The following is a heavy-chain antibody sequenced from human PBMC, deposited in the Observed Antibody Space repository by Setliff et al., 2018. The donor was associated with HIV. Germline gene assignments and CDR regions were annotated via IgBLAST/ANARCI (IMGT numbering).Heavy chain of an antibody. J-gene: IGHJ4*02. V-gene: IGHV3-23*01. CDR2: ISGSGDST. CDR3: AKGGSSAYYYIYYFDY. D-gene: IGHD3-22*01. Sequence: GGSLRLSCAASGFTFSTFAMTWVRQAPGKGLEWLSGISGSGDSTYYADSVKGRFTISRDNSKNTLYLQMNSLRAEDTAVYYCAKGGSSAYYYIYYFDYWGQGTLVTVS. CDR1: GFTFSTFA.